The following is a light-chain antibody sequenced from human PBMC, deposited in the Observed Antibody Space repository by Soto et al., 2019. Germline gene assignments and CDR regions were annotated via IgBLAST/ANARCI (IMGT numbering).Light chain of an antibody. V-gene: IGKV3D-20*02. CDR1: QRVSIRY. Sequence: EIVVTQSPGTLSLSPGERSTLSCRASQRVSIRYLTWYQQKPGQAPRLLIYGASTRATSIPARLSGSGSGTDFTLTIKSLEPDDFAVYYCQQRDSWPITFGQGTRLEI. J-gene: IGKJ5*01. CDR2: GAS. CDR3: QQRDSWPIT.